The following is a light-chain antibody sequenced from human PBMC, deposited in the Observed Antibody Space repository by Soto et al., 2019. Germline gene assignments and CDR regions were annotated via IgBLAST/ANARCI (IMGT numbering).Light chain of an antibody. V-gene: IGLV1-40*01. CDR3: QSYDRSLSGFYV. CDR1: SSNIGAGYD. J-gene: IGLJ1*01. CDR2: GNH. Sequence: QSVLTQPPSVSGAPGQRVTISCSGGSSNIGAGYDVHWYQQLPGTAPKLLISGNHNRPSGVPDRFSGSKSGTSASLAITGLQAEDEADYYCQSYDRSLSGFYVFGTGTKVTVL.